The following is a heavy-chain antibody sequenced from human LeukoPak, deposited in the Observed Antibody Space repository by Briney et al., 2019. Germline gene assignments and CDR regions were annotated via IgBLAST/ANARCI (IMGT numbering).Heavy chain of an antibody. D-gene: IGHD4-17*01. V-gene: IGHV4-59*12. J-gene: IGHJ4*02. CDR2: IYYSGST. CDR3: ASLTVTGSDY. CDR1: GGSISSYY. Sequence: SETLSLTCTVSGGSISSYYWSWIRQPPGKGLEWIGYIYYSGSTNYNPSLKSRVTISVDTSKNQFSLKLSSVTAADTAVYYCASLTVTGSDYWGQGTLVTVSS.